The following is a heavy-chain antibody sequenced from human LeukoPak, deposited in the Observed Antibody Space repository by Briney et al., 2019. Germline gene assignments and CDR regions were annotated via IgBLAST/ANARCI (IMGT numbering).Heavy chain of an antibody. D-gene: IGHD3-16*01. Sequence: GGSLRLSCAASGFSFDDNAMYWVRQAPGKGLEWVSLISGDGATTYYADSVKGRFNISRDNSKSSLYLQMDSLRSEDSALYYCAKDNQRGGFHHWGQGTLVTVSS. CDR2: ISGDGATT. CDR3: AKDNQRGGFHH. J-gene: IGHJ1*01. V-gene: IGHV3-43*02. CDR1: GFSFDDNA.